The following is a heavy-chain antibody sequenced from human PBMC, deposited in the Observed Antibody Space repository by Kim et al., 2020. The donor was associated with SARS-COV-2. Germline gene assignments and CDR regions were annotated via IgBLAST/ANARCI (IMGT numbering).Heavy chain of an antibody. CDR1: GYTFTGYY. J-gene: IGHJ6*02. CDR3: ARTLLEWLLFGKLGGMDV. Sequence: ASVKVSCKASGYTFTGYYMHWVRQAPGQGLEWMGRINPNSGGTNYAQKFQGRVTMTRDTSISTAYMELSRLRSDDTAVYYCARTLLEWLLFGKLGGMDVWGQGTTVTVSS. CDR2: INPNSGGT. V-gene: IGHV1-2*06. D-gene: IGHD3-3*01.